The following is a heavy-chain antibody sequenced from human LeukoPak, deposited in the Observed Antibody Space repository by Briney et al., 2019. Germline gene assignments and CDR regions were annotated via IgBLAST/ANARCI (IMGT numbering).Heavy chain of an antibody. Sequence: GGSLRLSCAASGFTFSSYAMHWVRQAPGKGLEWLGLVSSDGGSTYFAHSVKGRFTISRDNSKDSLDLQMNSLRTEDSALYYCAKELGYCSGGSCYSSGFDSWGQGTLVTVSS. V-gene: IGHV3-43*01. CDR1: GFTFSSYA. CDR2: VSSDGGST. D-gene: IGHD2-15*01. J-gene: IGHJ4*02. CDR3: AKELGYCSGGSCYSSGFDS.